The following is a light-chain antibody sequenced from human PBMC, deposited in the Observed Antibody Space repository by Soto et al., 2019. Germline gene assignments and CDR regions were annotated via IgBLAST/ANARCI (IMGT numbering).Light chain of an antibody. CDR2: GAS. V-gene: IGKV3-20*01. CDR3: QQYGSSLRT. CDR1: QSVSSSY. Sequence: EIVLTQSPGTLSLSPGERATLSCRASQSVSSSYLAWYQQKPGQAPRLLFYGASSRSTGIPDRFSGSVSRTDFTLTISRLEPEDFAVYYCQQYGSSLRTFGQGTKVNIK. J-gene: IGKJ1*01.